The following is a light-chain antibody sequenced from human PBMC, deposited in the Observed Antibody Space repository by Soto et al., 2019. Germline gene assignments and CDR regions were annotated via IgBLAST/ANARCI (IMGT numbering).Light chain of an antibody. Sequence: QSALAQPPSVSGAPGQRVTISCTWSSSNIGASSYIHWYRHLPGTSPHLLLYGSYNRPPGVPVRFSGSKSATSASLAITWLQAEDEADYYCQSYDSSLRIYVFGSGTRSPS. CDR2: GSY. J-gene: IGLJ1*01. V-gene: IGLV1-40*01. CDR1: SSNIGASSY. CDR3: QSYDSSLRIYV.